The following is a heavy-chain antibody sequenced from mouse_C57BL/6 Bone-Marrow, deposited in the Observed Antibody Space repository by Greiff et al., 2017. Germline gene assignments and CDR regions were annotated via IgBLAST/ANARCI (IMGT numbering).Heavy chain of an antibody. D-gene: IGHD1-1*01. V-gene: IGHV1-69*01. J-gene: IGHJ4*01. CDR1: GYTFTSYW. CDR3: SRYYYGSSGAMDY. Sequence: QVQLQQPGAELVMPGASVKLSCKASGYTFTSYWMHWVKQRPGQGLEWIGEIDPSDSYNNYTQKFKGKSTLTVDKSSSTAYMQLSSLTYEDSAVYYCSRYYYGSSGAMDYWCQGTSVTVSS. CDR2: IDPSDSYN.